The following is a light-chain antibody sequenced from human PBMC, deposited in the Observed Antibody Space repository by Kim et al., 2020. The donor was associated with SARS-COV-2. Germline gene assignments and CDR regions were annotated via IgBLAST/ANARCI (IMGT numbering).Light chain of an antibody. CDR2: DNN. Sequence: GQKVPISCSVSSSNIGNNSVSWYQQLPGTAPKLLIYDNNKRPSGIPDRFSGSKSGTSATLGITGLQTGDEADYYCGTWDSSLSAGVFGTGTKVTVL. CDR3: GTWDSSLSAGV. J-gene: IGLJ1*01. V-gene: IGLV1-51*01. CDR1: SSNIGNNS.